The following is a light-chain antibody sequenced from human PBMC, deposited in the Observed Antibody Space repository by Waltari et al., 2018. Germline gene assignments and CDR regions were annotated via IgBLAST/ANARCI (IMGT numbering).Light chain of an antibody. J-gene: IGLJ2*01. CDR3: ASWDDGLSGLI. V-gene: IGLV1-47*02. CDR1: NSNIGRNY. Sequence: QSVVTQPPSASGTPGQRVTISCSGTNSNIGRNYVYWYQQFPGMAPKLLLYSNNRRPSGVPDRFSGSKSGTSASLAINGLRSEDEAHYYCASWDDGLSGLIFGGGTELTV. CDR2: SNN.